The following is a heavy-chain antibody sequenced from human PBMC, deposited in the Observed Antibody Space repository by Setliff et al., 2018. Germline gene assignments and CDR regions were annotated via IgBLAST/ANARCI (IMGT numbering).Heavy chain of an antibody. CDR3: ARAPSVELVTIRTNSWFTY. CDR2: ISVYNGDT. V-gene: IGHV1-18*01. CDR1: GYTFRNYA. J-gene: IGHJ4*02. Sequence: ASVKVSCKASGYTFRNYAFAWVRQAPGQGLEWVGWISVYNGDTNYAQKFQGRVTLTTDTSTGTAYMELRSLTSDDSAFYYCARAPSVELVTIRTNSWFTYWGQGTLVTVSS. D-gene: IGHD5-18*01.